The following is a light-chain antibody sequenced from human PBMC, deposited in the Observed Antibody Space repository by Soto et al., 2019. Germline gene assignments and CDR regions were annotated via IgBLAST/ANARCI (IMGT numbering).Light chain of an antibody. Sequence: QLVLTQSPSASASLGASVKLTCTLSRGHSSYAIAWHQQQPEKGPRYLMKVNSDGSHNKGDGIPDRFSASSSGAERFLTISSLQSEDEADYYCQTWGTGPVFGGGTKVTVL. J-gene: IGLJ3*02. CDR1: RGHSSYA. CDR3: QTWGTGPV. V-gene: IGLV4-69*01. CDR2: VNSDGSH.